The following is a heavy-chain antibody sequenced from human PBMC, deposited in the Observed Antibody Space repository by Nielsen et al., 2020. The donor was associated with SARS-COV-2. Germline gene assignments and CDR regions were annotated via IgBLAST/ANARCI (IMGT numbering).Heavy chain of an antibody. CDR3: AREHYADSAGSYMYGMDV. V-gene: IGHV1-69*06. J-gene: IGHJ6*02. D-gene: IGHD4-17*01. CDR2: IIPFFPTT. CDR1: GYTFTDYY. Sequence: SVKVSCKASGYTFTDYYIHWVRQAPGQGLEWMGGIIPFFPTTNYAQKFQGRVTITADKSTSTAYMELSRLRSEDTAVYYCAREHYADSAGSYMYGMDVWGQGTTVTASS.